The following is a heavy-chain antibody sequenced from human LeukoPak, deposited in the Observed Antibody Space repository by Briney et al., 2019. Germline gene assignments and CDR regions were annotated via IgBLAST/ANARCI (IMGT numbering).Heavy chain of an antibody. D-gene: IGHD4-11*01. CDR3: ARDLGYSFDY. Sequence: PSETLSLTCSVSGGSISTYRWSWIRQPPGKGLEWIGYIHYTGSTNYNPSLESRLTISVDTSKNQFSLKLSSVTAADTAVYYCARDLGYSFDYWGQGTLVTVSS. J-gene: IGHJ4*02. CDR1: GGSISTYR. CDR2: IHYTGST. V-gene: IGHV4-59*01.